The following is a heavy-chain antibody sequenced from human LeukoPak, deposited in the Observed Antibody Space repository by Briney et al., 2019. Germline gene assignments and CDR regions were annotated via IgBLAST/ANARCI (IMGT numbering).Heavy chain of an antibody. V-gene: IGHV3-7*01. CDR1: GFTFSSYW. CDR3: ARAGWNAGIIEDY. D-gene: IGHD1-1*01. J-gene: IGHJ4*02. CDR2: IKQDGSEK. Sequence: GGSLRLSCAASGFTFSSYWMSWVRQAPGKWLEWVANIKQDGSEKYYVDSVKGRFTISRDNAKNSLYLQMNSLRAEDTAVYYCARAGWNAGIIEDYWGQGTLVTVSS.